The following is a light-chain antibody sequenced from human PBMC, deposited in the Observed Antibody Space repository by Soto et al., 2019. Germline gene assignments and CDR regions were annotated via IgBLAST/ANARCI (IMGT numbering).Light chain of an antibody. V-gene: IGKV3-20*01. CDR1: QFVSSTY. CDR2: GAS. CDR3: QHCQPYGDAPPLT. Sequence: EVVLPQYPGTLSLSPGARVTLSCMASQFVSSTYLAWYQQRPGQAPRLLIYGASSRATGIPDRFSGGGSETDFTLTISRLEPEDFAVYYCQHCQPYGDAPPLTFGGGTIVDNK. J-gene: IGKJ4*01.